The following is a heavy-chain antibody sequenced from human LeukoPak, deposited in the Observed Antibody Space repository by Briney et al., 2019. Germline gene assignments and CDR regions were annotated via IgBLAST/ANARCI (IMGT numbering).Heavy chain of an antibody. CDR2: ISAYNGDP. CDR3: ARDAPLYFSSWTSDY. V-gene: IGHV1-18*01. J-gene: IGHJ4*02. CDR1: GYTFNNFG. Sequence: ASVRVSCKASGYTFNNFGINWVRQAPGQGLEWIGSISAYNGDPKYAQKFHGRVTMTKDTSTSTAYMELRSLRSDDTAVYYCARDAPLYFSSWTSDYWGQGTLVTVSS. D-gene: IGHD6-13*01.